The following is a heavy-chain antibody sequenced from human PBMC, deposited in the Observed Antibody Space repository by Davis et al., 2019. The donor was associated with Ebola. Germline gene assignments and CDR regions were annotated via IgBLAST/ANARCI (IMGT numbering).Heavy chain of an antibody. V-gene: IGHV4-39*01. CDR1: GGSISRSGSY. Sequence: MPSETLSLTCTVSGGSISRSGSYWGWVRQSPGKGLEWIASIYYSGNTYYDPSLKSRFTISVDTSKNQFSLKLSSVTAADTAVYYCMGMPYYYYGMDVWGQGTTVTVSS. CDR3: MGMPYYYYGMDV. CDR2: IYYSGNT. J-gene: IGHJ6*02. D-gene: IGHD7-27*01.